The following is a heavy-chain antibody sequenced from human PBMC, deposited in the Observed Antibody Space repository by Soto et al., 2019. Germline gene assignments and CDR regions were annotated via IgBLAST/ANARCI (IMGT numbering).Heavy chain of an antibody. D-gene: IGHD3-22*01. CDR2: IYYSGST. Sequence: QVQLQESGPGLVKPSQTLSLTCTVSGGSISSGDYYWSWIRQPPGKGLEWIGYIYYSGSTYYNPSLKSRVTISVDTPKNQFPLKLSSVTAADTAVYYCARDRSYYYDSSGYYYYYYGMDVWGQGTTVTVSS. CDR1: GGSISSGDYY. CDR3: ARDRSYYYDSSGYYYYYYGMDV. V-gene: IGHV4-30-4*01. J-gene: IGHJ6*02.